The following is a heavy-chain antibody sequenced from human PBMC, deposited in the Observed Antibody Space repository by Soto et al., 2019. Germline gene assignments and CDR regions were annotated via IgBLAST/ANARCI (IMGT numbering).Heavy chain of an antibody. CDR2: ISGSGGST. CDR1: GLTFSSYA. J-gene: IGHJ5*02. V-gene: IGHV3-23*01. CDR3: AKDRADDYCSGGSCYSIYNWFDP. Sequence: GGSLRLSCAASGLTFSSYAMSWVRQAPGKGLEWVSAISGSGGSTYYADSVKGRFTISRDNSKNTLYLQMNSLRAEDTAVYYCAKDRADDYCSGGSCYSIYNWFDPWGQGTLVTVSS. D-gene: IGHD2-15*01.